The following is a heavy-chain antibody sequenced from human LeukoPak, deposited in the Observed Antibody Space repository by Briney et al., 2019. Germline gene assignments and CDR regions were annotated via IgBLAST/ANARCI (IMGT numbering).Heavy chain of an antibody. J-gene: IGHJ4*02. CDR2: IGPHSTFT. V-gene: IGHV1-2*02. Sequence: ASMKVSLKSSGFTFTDHYIHWVRQGPGQGLEWMGYIGPHSTFTSSPQEFQGRVTMTRDASMSTAYMELTRLASDDTAVYYCVREGEGPLSKDFDYWGQGTLVTVSS. CDR3: VREGEGPLSKDFDY. CDR1: GFTFTDHY. D-gene: IGHD2/OR15-2a*01.